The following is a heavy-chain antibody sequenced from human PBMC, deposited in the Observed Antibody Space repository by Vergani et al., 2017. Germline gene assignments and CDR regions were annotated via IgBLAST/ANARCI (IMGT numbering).Heavy chain of an antibody. Sequence: EVHLLESGGGLIQPGGSLRISCAASGFTFDNFAMTWVRQAPGKGLQWVSGISGSGSSKFYDDSLKGRVTISRDNSKNTLFWELNSLRTEDTASYFWAKGLGIALTAVWGGLNSWAPGT. CDR3: AKGLGIALTAVWGGLNS. CDR1: GFTFDNFA. J-gene: IGHJ5*01. CDR2: ISGSGSSK. D-gene: IGHD3-16*01. V-gene: IGHV3-23*01.